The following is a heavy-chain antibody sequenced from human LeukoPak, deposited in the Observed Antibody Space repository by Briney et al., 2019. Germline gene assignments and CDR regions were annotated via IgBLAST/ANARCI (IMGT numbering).Heavy chain of an antibody. V-gene: IGHV3-30*18. Sequence: PGGSLRLSCAASGFTFSSYGMHWVRQAPGKGLEWVAVISYDGSNKYYADSVKGRFTISRDNSKNTLYLQMNSLRAEDTAVYYCAKDPGYWGQGTLATVSS. CDR3: AKDPGY. CDR1: GFTFSSYG. J-gene: IGHJ4*02. CDR2: ISYDGSNK.